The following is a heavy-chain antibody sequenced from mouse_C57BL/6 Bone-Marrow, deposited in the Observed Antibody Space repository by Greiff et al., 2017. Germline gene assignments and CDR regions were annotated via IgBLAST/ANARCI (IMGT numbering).Heavy chain of an antibody. CDR3: ARYGYEAMDY. Sequence: EVQLQQSGPVLAKPGASVKMSCKASGYTFTDYYMNWVKQSHGKSLEWIGVINPYNGGTSYNQKFKGKATLTVDKSSSTAYMELNSLTSDDSAVYYCARYGYEAMDYWGQGTSVTVSS. CDR2: INPYNGGT. J-gene: IGHJ4*01. V-gene: IGHV1-19*01. CDR1: GYTFTDYY. D-gene: IGHD1-1*01.